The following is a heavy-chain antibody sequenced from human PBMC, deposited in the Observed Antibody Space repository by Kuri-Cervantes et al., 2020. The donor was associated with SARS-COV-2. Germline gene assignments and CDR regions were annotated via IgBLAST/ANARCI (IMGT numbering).Heavy chain of an antibody. CDR2: IYTSGST. CDR3: VREGLRPYYDGLDV. CDR1: GGSINSYY. V-gene: IGHV4-4*07. Sequence: SETLSLTCTVSGGSINSYYWSWIRQPAGKGLEWIGRIYTSGSTKYNPSLKSRVTMSIDTSKNQFSLKLSSVTAADTAVYYCVREGLRPYYDGLDVWGQGTTVTVSS. D-gene: IGHD3-3*01. J-gene: IGHJ6*02.